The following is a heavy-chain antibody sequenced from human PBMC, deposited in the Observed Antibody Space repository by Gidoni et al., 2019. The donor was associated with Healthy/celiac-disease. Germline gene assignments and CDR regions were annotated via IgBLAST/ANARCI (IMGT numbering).Heavy chain of an antibody. CDR1: GYYISSGYY. V-gene: IGHV4-38-2*01. J-gene: IGHJ3*02. CDR2: IYDSGRT. Sequence: QVQLQESGPGLVKPSETLSLTCVVSGYYISSGYYWGWIRQPPGKGLEWIGNIYDSGRTYYNPSLKSRVTISVDTSKNQFSLKLRSVTAADTAVYYCARGSRDAFDIWGQGTMVTVSS. CDR3: ARGSRDAFDI.